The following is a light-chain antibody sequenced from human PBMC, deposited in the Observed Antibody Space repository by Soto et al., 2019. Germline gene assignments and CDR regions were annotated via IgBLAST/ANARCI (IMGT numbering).Light chain of an antibody. CDR3: CSYVGSSILM. Sequence: QSALTQPASVSGSPGQSITISCTGTSSDVGLYNLVSWYQQLPGKAPKLIIYEVNERPSGISDRFSGSKSGNTASLTISGLQDEDEADDYCCSYVGSSILMFGGVTKLTVL. CDR1: SSDVGLYNL. J-gene: IGLJ3*02. V-gene: IGLV2-23*02. CDR2: EVN.